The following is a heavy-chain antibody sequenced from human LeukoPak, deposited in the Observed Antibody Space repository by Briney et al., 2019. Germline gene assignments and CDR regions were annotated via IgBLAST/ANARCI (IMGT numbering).Heavy chain of an antibody. CDR3: ARGEVYDISIDY. Sequence: GASVNVSCMASGYTFTSYGISGVRQAGGQGLEWMGWMYSKIVDTRYAKKIQGRATITRTNSIRTAYMELSSLRSEDTAVYYCARGEVYDISIDYWGQGTLVTASS. D-gene: IGHD3-9*01. V-gene: IGHV1-8*02. J-gene: IGHJ4*02. CDR2: MYSKIVDT. CDR1: GYTFTSYG.